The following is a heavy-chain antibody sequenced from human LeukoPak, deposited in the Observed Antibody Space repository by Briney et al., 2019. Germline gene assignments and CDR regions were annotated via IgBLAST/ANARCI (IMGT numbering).Heavy chain of an antibody. D-gene: IGHD3-22*01. CDR3: ARDMAKISGYSWFDP. V-gene: IGHV1-69*06. J-gene: IGHJ5*02. CDR1: GYTFTSYG. CDR2: IIPIFGTA. Sequence: SVKVSCKASGYTFTSYGISWVRQAPGQGLEWMGGIIPIFGTANYAQKFQGRVTITADKSTSTAYMELSSLRSEDTAVYYCARDMAKISGYSWFDPWGQGTLVTVSS.